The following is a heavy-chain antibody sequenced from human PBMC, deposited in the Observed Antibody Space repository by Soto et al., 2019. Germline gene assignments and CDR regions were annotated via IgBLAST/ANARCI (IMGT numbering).Heavy chain of an antibody. V-gene: IGHV4-61*01. CDR1: GGSVSSGSYY. CDR2: IYYSGST. Sequence: ASETLSLTCTVSGGSVSSGSYYWSWIRQPPGKGLEWIGYIYYSGSTNYNPSLQSRVTISVDTSKNQFSLKLSSVTAADTAVYYCARQTSADYVGYFDPRGQGNLATVSS. D-gene: IGHD3-10*02. CDR3: ARQTSADYVGYFDP. J-gene: IGHJ5*02.